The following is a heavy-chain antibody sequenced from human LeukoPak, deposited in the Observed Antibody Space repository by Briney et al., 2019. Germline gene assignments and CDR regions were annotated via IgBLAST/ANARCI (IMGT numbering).Heavy chain of an antibody. CDR2: IYRTGNT. Sequence: SETLSLTCTESGGSISSDDYYWNWIRQPAGRGLEWIGLIYRTGNTMYNPSLQSRVKMSIDTSKNQVSLTVKSVTAADTAVYYCARGGTLFTFFDSWGQGTLVIVSS. J-gene: IGHJ4*02. V-gene: IGHV4-61*02. CDR3: ARGGTLFTFFDS. CDR1: GGSISSDDYY.